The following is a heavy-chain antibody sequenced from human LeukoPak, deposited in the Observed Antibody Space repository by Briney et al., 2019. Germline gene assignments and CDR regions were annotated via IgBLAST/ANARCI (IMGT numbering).Heavy chain of an antibody. CDR2: INPNSGGT. Sequence: GASVKVSCKASGYTFTGYYMHWVRQAPGQGLEWMGWINPNSGGTNYAQKFQGRVTMTRDTSTSTVYMELSSLRSEDTAVYYCARGHEYCSSTSCYGAARYWSDPWGQGTLVTVSS. J-gene: IGHJ5*02. D-gene: IGHD2-2*01. CDR3: ARGHEYCSSTSCYGAARYWSDP. V-gene: IGHV1-2*02. CDR1: GYTFTGYY.